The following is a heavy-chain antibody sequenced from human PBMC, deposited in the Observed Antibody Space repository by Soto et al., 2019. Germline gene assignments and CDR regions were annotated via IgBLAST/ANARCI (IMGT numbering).Heavy chain of an antibody. CDR1: GFTFSSYV. D-gene: IGHD6-13*01. Sequence: QVQLVESGGGVVQPGRSLRLSCAASGFTFSSYVMHWVRQAPGKGLEWVAVISYDGSNKYYADSVKGRFTISRDNSKNTLYLQMNSLRAEDTAVYYCARDVIAAAGTNWFDPWGQGTLVTVSS. V-gene: IGHV3-30-3*01. J-gene: IGHJ5*02. CDR2: ISYDGSNK. CDR3: ARDVIAAAGTNWFDP.